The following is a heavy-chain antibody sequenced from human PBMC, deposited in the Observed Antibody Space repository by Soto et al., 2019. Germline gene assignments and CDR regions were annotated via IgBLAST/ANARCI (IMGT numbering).Heavy chain of an antibody. Sequence: QVQLVESGGGVVQPGRSLRLSCAASGFTFSSYAMHWVRQAPGKGLEWVAVISYDGSNKYYADSVKGRFTISRDNSKHTLYLQMNSLRAEDTAVYYCARDYVRVGSTGGFDPWGQGTLVTVSS. D-gene: IGHD1-26*01. J-gene: IGHJ5*02. CDR2: ISYDGSNK. CDR1: GFTFSSYA. CDR3: ARDYVRVGSTGGFDP. V-gene: IGHV3-30-3*01.